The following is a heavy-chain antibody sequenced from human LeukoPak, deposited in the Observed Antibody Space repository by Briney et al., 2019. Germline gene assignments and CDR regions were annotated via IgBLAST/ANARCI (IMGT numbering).Heavy chain of an antibody. D-gene: IGHD1-1*01. CDR2: ISWNSGSI. CDR3: ASGPTYIRYNWNDDGGNFDY. J-gene: IGHJ4*02. CDR1: GFTFDDYA. Sequence: GRSLRLSCAASGFTFDDYAMHWVRQAPGKGLEWVSGISWNSGSIGYADSVKGRFTISRDNAKNSLYLQMNSLRAEDTAVYYCASGPTYIRYNWNDDGGNFDYWGQGTLVTVSS. V-gene: IGHV3-9*01.